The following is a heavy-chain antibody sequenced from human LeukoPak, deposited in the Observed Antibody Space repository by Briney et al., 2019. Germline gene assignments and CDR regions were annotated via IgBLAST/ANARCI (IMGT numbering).Heavy chain of an antibody. Sequence: SETLSLTCTVSGGSISSHYWSWIRQPPGKGLEWIGDICYSGSTNYNPSLKSRVTISVDTSKNQFSLKLSSVTAADTAVYYCARVVPHWFDPWGQGTPVTVSS. CDR1: GGSISSHY. V-gene: IGHV4-59*11. D-gene: IGHD2-2*01. CDR3: ARVVPHWFDP. CDR2: ICYSGST. J-gene: IGHJ5*02.